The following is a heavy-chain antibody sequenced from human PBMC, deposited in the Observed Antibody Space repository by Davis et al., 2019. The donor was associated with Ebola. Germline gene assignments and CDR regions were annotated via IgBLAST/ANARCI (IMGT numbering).Heavy chain of an antibody. Sequence: MPSETLSLTCTVSGGSISSSSYYWGWIRQPPGKGLEWIGYIYYSGSTNYNPSLKSRVTISVDTSKNQFSLKLSSVTAADTAVYYCARTTRGSGWFLDYWGQGTLVTVSS. D-gene: IGHD6-19*01. CDR2: IYYSGST. V-gene: IGHV4-61*05. J-gene: IGHJ4*02. CDR1: GGSISSSSYY. CDR3: ARTTRGSGWFLDY.